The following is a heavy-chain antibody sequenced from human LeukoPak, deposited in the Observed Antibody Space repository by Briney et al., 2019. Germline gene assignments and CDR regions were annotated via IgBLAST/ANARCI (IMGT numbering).Heavy chain of an antibody. CDR2: VNLQGST. V-gene: IGHV4-4*02. J-gene: IGHJ4*02. CDR3: AREGGPYRPLDY. Sequence: PSGTLSLTCGVSGGSISDTNWWTWFRQPPGKGLEWIGEVNLQGSTNYNPSLKSRVAISVDKSENHISLKLTSVTAAGTAVYYCAREGGPYRPLDYSGQGTLVTVAS. CDR1: GGSISDTNW.